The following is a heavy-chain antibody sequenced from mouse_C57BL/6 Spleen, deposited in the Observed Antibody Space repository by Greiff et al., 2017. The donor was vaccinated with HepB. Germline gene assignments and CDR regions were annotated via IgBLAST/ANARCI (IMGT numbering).Heavy chain of an antibody. Sequence: VKLQQSGPELVKPGASVKLSCKASGYTFTSYDINWVKQRPGQGLEWIGWIYPRDGSTKYNEKFKGKATLTVDTSSSTAYMELHSLTSEDSAVYVCARRDTTAPPDYWGQGTTLTVSS. D-gene: IGHD1-2*01. CDR2: IYPRDGST. J-gene: IGHJ2*01. CDR3: ARRDTTAPPDY. CDR1: GYTFTSYD. V-gene: IGHV1-85*01.